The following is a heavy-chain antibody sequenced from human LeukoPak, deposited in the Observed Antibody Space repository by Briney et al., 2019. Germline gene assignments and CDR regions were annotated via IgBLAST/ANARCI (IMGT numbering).Heavy chain of an antibody. CDR1: GFTFINAW. Sequence: GGSLRLSCAASGFTFINAWMSWVRQAPGKGLEWVANIKQDGSEKYYVDSVKGRFTISRDNAKNSLYLQMNSLRAEDTAVYYCTRMRSYYTGFDYWGQGTLVTVSS. J-gene: IGHJ4*02. CDR3: TRMRSYYTGFDY. CDR2: IKQDGSEK. V-gene: IGHV3-7*01. D-gene: IGHD1-26*01.